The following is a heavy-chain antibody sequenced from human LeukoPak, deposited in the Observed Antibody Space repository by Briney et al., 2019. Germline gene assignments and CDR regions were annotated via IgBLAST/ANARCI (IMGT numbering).Heavy chain of an antibody. V-gene: IGHV2-5*02. CDR2: IYWDDDK. Sequence: SGPTLVNPTQTLTLTCTFSGFSLSTSGVGVGWIRQPPGRALEWLALIYWDDDKRYSPSLKSRLTITKDTSKNQVVLTMTNMDPVDTATYYCAHTQRVVVAAGFDYWGQGTLVTVSS. D-gene: IGHD2-15*01. CDR1: GFSLSTSGVG. CDR3: AHTQRVVVAAGFDY. J-gene: IGHJ4*02.